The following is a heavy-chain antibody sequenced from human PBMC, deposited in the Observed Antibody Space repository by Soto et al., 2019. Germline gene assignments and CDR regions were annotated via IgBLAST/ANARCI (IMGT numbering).Heavy chain of an antibody. CDR2: IKQDGSGK. CDR3: ARDRHIVVVVAAIQENWFDP. J-gene: IGHJ5*02. D-gene: IGHD2-15*01. CDR1: GFTFSSYW. Sequence: PGGSLRLSCAASGFTFSSYWMSWVRQAPGKGLEWVANIKQDGSGKYYVDSVKGRFTISRDNAKNSLYLQMNSLRAEDTAVYYCARDRHIVVVVAAIQENWFDPWGQGTLVTVSS. V-gene: IGHV3-7*01.